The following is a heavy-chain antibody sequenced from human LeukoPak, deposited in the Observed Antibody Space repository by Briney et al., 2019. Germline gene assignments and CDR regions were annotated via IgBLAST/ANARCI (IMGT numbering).Heavy chain of an antibody. Sequence: GGSLRLSCAASGFTVGSNYMTWVRQAPGKGLEWVSIIYSSGTTYYADSVKGRFTISRDNSKNTLYLQVKSLRAEDTAVYYCARLVRDAFDIWGQGTMVTVSS. CDR3: ARLVRDAFDI. J-gene: IGHJ3*02. CDR2: IYSSGTT. CDR1: GFTVGSNY. V-gene: IGHV3-53*01.